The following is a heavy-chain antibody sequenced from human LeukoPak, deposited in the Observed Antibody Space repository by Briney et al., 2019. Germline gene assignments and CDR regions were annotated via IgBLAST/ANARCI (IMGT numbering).Heavy chain of an antibody. J-gene: IGHJ5*02. CDR1: GYTLTELS. Sequence: ASVKVSCKVSGYTLTELSMHRVRQAPGKGLEWMGGFDPEDGETIYAQKFQGRVTMTEDTSTDTAYMELSSLRSEDTAVYYCAGSSPAGNWFDLWGQGTLVTVSS. D-gene: IGHD6-13*01. V-gene: IGHV1-24*01. CDR2: FDPEDGET. CDR3: AGSSPAGNWFDL.